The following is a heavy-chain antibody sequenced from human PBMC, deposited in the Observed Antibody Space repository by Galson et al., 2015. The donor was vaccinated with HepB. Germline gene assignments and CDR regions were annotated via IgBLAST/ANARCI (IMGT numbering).Heavy chain of an antibody. J-gene: IGHJ4*02. CDR3: AGDRKGGYGPFDY. CDR1: KFTFGDYT. D-gene: IGHD5-12*01. CDR2: IRSKAHGGTT. Sequence: SLRLSCAGSKFTFGDYTMSWFRQAPGKGLEWVGSIRSKAHGGTTEYVASEKGRFTISRHDSKSVAYLQMNGLTTEDTAMYYCAGDRKGGYGPFDYWGQGTLVTVSS. V-gene: IGHV3-49*03.